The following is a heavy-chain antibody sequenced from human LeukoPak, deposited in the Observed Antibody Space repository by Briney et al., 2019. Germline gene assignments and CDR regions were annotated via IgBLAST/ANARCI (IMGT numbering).Heavy chain of an antibody. CDR2: IYSGGST. D-gene: IGHD5-18*01. CDR3: ARVERGYSYGPDAFDI. J-gene: IGHJ3*02. Sequence: GGSLRLSCAASGFTVSSNYMSWVRQAPGKGLEWVSVIYSGGSTYYADSAKGRFTISRDNSKNTLYLQMNSLRAEDTAVYYCARVERGYSYGPDAFDIWGQGTMVTVSS. CDR1: GFTVSSNY. V-gene: IGHV3-53*01.